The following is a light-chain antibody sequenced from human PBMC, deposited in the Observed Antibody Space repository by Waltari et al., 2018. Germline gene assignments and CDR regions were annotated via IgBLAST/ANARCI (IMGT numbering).Light chain of an antibody. J-gene: IGLJ2*01. CDR1: RSHLERNY. CDR3: AAWDDSLSGVV. V-gene: IGLV1-47*01. CDR2: TNN. Sequence: QSVLTQPPSASGTPVQRVTIPLSRSRSHLERNYLTWYQQLPETPPKLLIYTNNQRPSGVPDRVSCSKSGTSASLAISGLRSEDEADYYCAAWDDSLSGVVFSGGTKLTVL.